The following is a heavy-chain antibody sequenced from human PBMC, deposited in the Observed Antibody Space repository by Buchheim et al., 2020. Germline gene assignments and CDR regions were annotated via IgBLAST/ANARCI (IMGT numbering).Heavy chain of an antibody. CDR1: GGSFSGYY. V-gene: IGHV4-34*01. J-gene: IGHJ6*02. D-gene: IGHD3-3*01. Sequence: QVQLQQWGAGLLKPSETLSLTCAVYGGSFSGYYWSWIRQPPGKGLEWIGEINHSGSTNYNPSLKSRVTISVDTSKNQFYLKLSSVTAADTAVYYCARAPIFGVVIIRAYYYGMDVWGQGTT. CDR2: INHSGST. CDR3: ARAPIFGVVIIRAYYYGMDV.